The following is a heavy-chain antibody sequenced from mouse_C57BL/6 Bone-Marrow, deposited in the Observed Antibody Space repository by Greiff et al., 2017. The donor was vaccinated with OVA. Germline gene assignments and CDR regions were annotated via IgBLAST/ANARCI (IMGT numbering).Heavy chain of an antibody. D-gene: IGHD1-1*01. V-gene: IGHV1-50*01. Sequence: VQLQQPGAELVKPGASVKLSCKASGYTFTSYWMQWVKQRPGQGLEWIGEIDPSDSYTNYNQKFKGKATLTVDTSSSTAYMQLSSLTSEDSAVYYCASDTTVVPDYWGQGTTLTVSS. CDR2: IDPSDSYT. J-gene: IGHJ2*01. CDR1: GYTFTSYW. CDR3: ASDTTVVPDY.